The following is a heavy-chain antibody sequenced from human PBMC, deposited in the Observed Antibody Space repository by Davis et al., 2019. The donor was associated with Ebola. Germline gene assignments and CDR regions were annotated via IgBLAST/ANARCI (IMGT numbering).Heavy chain of an antibody. CDR3: AKDLPYCSSTSCSYLDY. Sequence: GESLKISCAASGFTFSSYGMHWVRQAPGKGLEWVAVISYDGSNKYYADSVKGRFTISRDNSKNTLYLQMNSLRAEDTAVYYCAKDLPYCSSTSCSYLDYWGQGTLVTVSS. V-gene: IGHV3-30*18. D-gene: IGHD2-2*01. CDR1: GFTFSSYG. J-gene: IGHJ4*02. CDR2: ISYDGSNK.